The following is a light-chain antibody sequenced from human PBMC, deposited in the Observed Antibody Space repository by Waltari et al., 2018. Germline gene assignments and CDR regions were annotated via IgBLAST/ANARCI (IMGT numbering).Light chain of an antibody. CDR1: SGSIARNY. J-gene: IGLJ2*01. CDR2: EAN. Sequence: NFVLTQPHSVSESPGKTVTISCTRSSGSIARNYVQWYQQRPGSVPTTVIYEANQRPSGVPDRFSGSIDSSSNSASLTISGLKTEDEADYYCQSYDSSYVVFGGGTKLTVL. V-gene: IGLV6-57*03. CDR3: QSYDSSYVV.